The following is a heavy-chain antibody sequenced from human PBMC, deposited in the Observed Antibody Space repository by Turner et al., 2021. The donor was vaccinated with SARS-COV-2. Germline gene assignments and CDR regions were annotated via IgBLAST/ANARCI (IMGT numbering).Heavy chain of an antibody. CDR2: MGPMFGLA. D-gene: IGHD3-16*01. CDR3: AREVMDQLPAFGS. J-gene: IGHJ4*02. Sequence: QVQLVQSGAEVKKPGSSVKVSCKASGGNFNNYAVHWLRQAPGQGLEGMGDMGPMFGLANYAKKLRDRATITADASKATVFMELRGLRSEDTAIYYCAREVMDQLPAFGSWGQGALVTVSS. V-gene: IGHV1-69*01. CDR1: GGNFNNYA.